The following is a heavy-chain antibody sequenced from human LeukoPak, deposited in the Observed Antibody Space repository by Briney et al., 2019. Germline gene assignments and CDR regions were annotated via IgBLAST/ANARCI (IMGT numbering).Heavy chain of an antibody. V-gene: IGHV1-24*01. D-gene: IGHD3-22*01. J-gene: IGHJ4*02. Sequence: ESSVKVSCKVSGYTLTELSMHWVRQAPGKGSEWMGGFDPEDGETIYAQKFQGRVTMTEETSRETDYMELSSLRSEDTAVYYCATAPNYYDSSGYYYFDYWGQGTLVTVSS. CDR1: GYTLTELS. CDR2: FDPEDGET. CDR3: ATAPNYYDSSGYYYFDY.